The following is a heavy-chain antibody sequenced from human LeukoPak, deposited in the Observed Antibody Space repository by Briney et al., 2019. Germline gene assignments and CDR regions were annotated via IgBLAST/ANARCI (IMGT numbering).Heavy chain of an antibody. CDR3: ARDQLGIRGAFDI. CDR2: IIPILGIA. V-gene: IGHV1-69*04. J-gene: IGHJ3*02. D-gene: IGHD7-27*01. Sequence: SVKVSCKASGGTFSSYAISWVRQAPGQGLEWMGRIIPILGIANYAQKFQGRVTITADKSTSTAYMELSSLRSEDTAVYYCARDQLGIRGAFDIWGQGTMVTVSS. CDR1: GGTFSSYA.